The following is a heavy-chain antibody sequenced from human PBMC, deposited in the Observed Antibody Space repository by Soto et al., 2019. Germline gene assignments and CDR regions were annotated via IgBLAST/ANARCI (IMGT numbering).Heavy chain of an antibody. J-gene: IGHJ6*02. D-gene: IGHD5-18*01. CDR2: INPSGGST. CDR3: ARDPNGRGYSYGEYYYYYGMDV. CDR1: GYTFTSYY. Sequence: ASVKVSCKASGYTFTSYYMHWVRQAPGQGLEWMGIINPSGGSTSYAQKFQGRVTMTRDTSTSKVYMELSSLRSEDTAVYYCARDPNGRGYSYGEYYYYYGMDVWGQGTTVTV. V-gene: IGHV1-46*01.